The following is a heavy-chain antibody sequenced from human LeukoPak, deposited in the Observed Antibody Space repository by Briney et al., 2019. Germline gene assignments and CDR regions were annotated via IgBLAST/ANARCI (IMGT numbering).Heavy chain of an antibody. D-gene: IGHD7-27*01. CDR1: GFTFSDYA. CDR3: AKAPATGEGYYFYYMGV. J-gene: IGHJ6*03. Sequence: GGFLRLSCAASGFASGFTFSDYAVSWVRQAPGKGPEWVASVNGRGATTYYADSVRGRFTISRDNSKNTVYLQMISLGADDTAVYFCAKAPATGEGYYFYYMGVWGKGTTVTVSS. V-gene: IGHV3-23*01. CDR2: VNGRGATT.